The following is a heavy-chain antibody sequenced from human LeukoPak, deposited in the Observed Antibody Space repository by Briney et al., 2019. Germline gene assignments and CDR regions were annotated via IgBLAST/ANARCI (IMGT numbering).Heavy chain of an antibody. V-gene: IGHV3-23*01. CDR3: ASGPPFLKYFEY. CDR1: GFTFSTYV. D-gene: IGHD3-3*01. J-gene: IGHJ4*02. Sequence: GGSLRLSCAASGFTFSTYVMNWFRQAPGEGLEWVSTISVGAEYIFYADSVKGRFTISRDDSNNALYLQMHSLRAEDTALYYCASGPPFLKYFEYWGQGTLVTVSS. CDR2: ISVGAEYI.